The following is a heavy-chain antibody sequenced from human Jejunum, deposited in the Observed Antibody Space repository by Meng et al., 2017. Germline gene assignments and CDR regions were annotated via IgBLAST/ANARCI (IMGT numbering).Heavy chain of an antibody. V-gene: IGHV1-46*01. CDR2: SNPSGGGT. D-gene: IGHD3-10*01. J-gene: IGHJ4*02. Sequence: VKLVQAGAEGKKPGTSVKVSCKASGYTLSNYYLHWVRQAPGQGLEWMGVSNPSGGGTNYAQKFQGRVTMTRDTSTSTVNMELSSLKSEDTAVYYCVREFTGGYFDYWGQGTLVTVSS. CDR3: VREFTGGYFDY. CDR1: GYTLSNYY.